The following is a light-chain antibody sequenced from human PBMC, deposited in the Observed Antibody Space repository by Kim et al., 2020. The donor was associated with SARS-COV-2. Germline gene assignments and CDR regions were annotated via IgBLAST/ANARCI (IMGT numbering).Light chain of an antibody. V-gene: IGKV3-20*01. Sequence: EIVLTQSPGTLSLSPGERATLSCRASQSVKNNYLAWYQQKPGQAPRLLIYGASSRATGIPDRVSGSASGTDFTLTISRLEPEDFAVYYCQQYGRSPRTFGQGTKVEI. CDR3: QQYGRSPRT. J-gene: IGKJ1*01. CDR1: QSVKNNY. CDR2: GAS.